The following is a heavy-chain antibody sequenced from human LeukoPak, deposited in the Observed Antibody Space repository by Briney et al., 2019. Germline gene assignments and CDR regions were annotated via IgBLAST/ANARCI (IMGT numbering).Heavy chain of an antibody. J-gene: IGHJ4*02. CDR2: IIPIFGTA. Sequence: ASVKVSCKASGGTFSSYTITWVRQAPGQGLEWMGGIIPIFGTANYAQKFQGRVTITADESTSTAYMELNSLRAEDTAVYYCARDKIVGATQFDYWGQGTLVTVSS. V-gene: IGHV1-69*13. D-gene: IGHD1-26*01. CDR3: ARDKIVGATQFDY. CDR1: GGTFSSYT.